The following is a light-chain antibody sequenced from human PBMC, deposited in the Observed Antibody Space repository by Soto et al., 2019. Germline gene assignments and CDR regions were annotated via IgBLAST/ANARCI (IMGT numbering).Light chain of an antibody. CDR1: SSDVGDYNY. Sequence: QSALTQPASVSGSPGQSITISCTGASSDVGDYNYVSWYQHHPGKAPKLLIYEVNNRPSGVSDRFSGSKSGNVASLTISSLQDEQEADHYCSSYNSRSTYVFGTGTKVTVL. V-gene: IGLV2-14*01. CDR2: EVN. J-gene: IGLJ1*01. CDR3: SSYNSRSTYV.